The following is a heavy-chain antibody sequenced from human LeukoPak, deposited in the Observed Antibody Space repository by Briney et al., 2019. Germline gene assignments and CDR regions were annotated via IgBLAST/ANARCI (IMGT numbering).Heavy chain of an antibody. CDR2: INHSGST. CDR3: ARAWAGGNSFWGAFDI. Sequence: TETLSLTCAVYGGSFSGYYWSWIRQPPGKGLEWIGEINHSGSTNYNPSLKSRVTISVDTSKNQFSLKLSSVTAADTAVYYCARAWAGGNSFWGAFDIWGQGTMVTVSS. CDR1: GGSFSGYY. D-gene: IGHD4-23*01. J-gene: IGHJ3*02. V-gene: IGHV4-34*01.